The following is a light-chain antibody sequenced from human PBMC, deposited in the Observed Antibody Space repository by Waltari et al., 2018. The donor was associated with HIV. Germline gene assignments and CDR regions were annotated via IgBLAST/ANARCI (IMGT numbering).Light chain of an antibody. V-gene: IGLV3-9*01. CDR3: QVRVSNTVV. J-gene: IGLJ2*01. CDR2: RDN. CDR1: NIGRQN. Sequence: SYELTQPLSVSVALGQTATITCGGNNIGRQNVCRYQQKPGPAPVLIIYRDNTRPSGIPERFSGSTSGNTATLTIRRAQAGDEADYYCQVRVSNTVVFGGGTNLTVL.